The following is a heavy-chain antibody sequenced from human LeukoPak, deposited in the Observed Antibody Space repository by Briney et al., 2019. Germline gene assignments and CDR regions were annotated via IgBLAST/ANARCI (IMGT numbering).Heavy chain of an antibody. J-gene: IGHJ5*02. CDR1: GFTFSSYS. D-gene: IGHD6-13*01. CDR3: ARDGRSWDGWFDP. Sequence: PGGSLRLSCAASGFTFSSYSMNWVRQAPGRGLEWVSSISLSSSSIYYADSVKGRFTISRDNAKNSLYLQMNSLRAEDTAVYYCARDGRSWDGWFDPWGQGTLVTVSS. V-gene: IGHV3-21*01. CDR2: ISLSSSSI.